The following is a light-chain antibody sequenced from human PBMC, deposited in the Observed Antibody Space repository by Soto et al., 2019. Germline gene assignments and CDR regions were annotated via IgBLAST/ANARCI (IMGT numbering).Light chain of an antibody. J-gene: IGKJ1*01. V-gene: IGKV3-15*01. CDR3: QQYNNWPRT. CDR1: QSVSSN. Sequence: EIVLTQSPATLSSFPGDRVTLSCRASQSVSSNLAWYQQKPGQAPRLLIYGASTRATGIPARFSGSGFGTEFTLTISSLQSEDFALYYCQQYNNWPRTFGQGTKVDIK. CDR2: GAS.